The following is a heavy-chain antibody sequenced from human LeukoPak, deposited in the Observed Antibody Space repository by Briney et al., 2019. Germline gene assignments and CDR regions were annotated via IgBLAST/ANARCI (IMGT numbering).Heavy chain of an antibody. V-gene: IGHV4-31*03. Sequence: PSETLSLTCTVSGGSISSGGYYWSRIRQHPGKGLEWIGYIYYSGSTSYNPSLQSRVTISVDTSKNQFSLKMSSVTAADTAVYYCAREHGDYGWFDHWGQGTLVTVSS. CDR3: AREHGDYGWFDH. D-gene: IGHD4-17*01. CDR2: IYYSGST. J-gene: IGHJ5*02. CDR1: GGSISSGGYY.